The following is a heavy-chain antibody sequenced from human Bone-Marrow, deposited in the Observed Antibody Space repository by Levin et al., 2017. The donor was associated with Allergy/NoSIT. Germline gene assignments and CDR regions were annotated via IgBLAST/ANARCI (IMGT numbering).Heavy chain of an antibody. D-gene: IGHD5-18*01. CDR2: IYHSGST. CDR1: GYSISSGYY. V-gene: IGHV4-38-2*02. J-gene: IGHJ4*02. CDR3: AGEGTAMVIPLDY. Sequence: RTSETLSLTCTVSGYSISSGYYWGWIRQPPGKGLEWIGSIYHSGSTYYNPSLKSRVTISVDTSKNQFSLKLSSVTAADTAVYYCAGEGTAMVIPLDYWGQGTLVTVSS.